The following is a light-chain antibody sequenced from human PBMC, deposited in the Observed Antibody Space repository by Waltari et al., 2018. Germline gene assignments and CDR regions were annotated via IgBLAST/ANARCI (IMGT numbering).Light chain of an antibody. CDR1: SSDVGGYNY. CDR2: EVT. V-gene: IGLV2-8*01. J-gene: IGLJ1*01. CDR3: SSYGGSNTLWV. Sequence: QSALTQPPSASGSPGHSVTISCTGTSSDVGGYNYFSWYQQRPGKAPKLLIYEVTKWPSGVPARFSGSRSGNTASLTVSGLQAEDEADYYCSSYGGSNTLWVFGTGTKVTVL.